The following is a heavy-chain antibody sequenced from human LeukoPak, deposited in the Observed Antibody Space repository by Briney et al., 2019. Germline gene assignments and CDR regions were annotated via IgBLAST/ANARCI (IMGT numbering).Heavy chain of an antibody. Sequence: ASVKVSCKASGYTFTSYGISWVRQAPGQGLEWMGWISAYNGNTNYAQKLQGRVTMTTDTSTSTAYMELRSLRSDDTAVYYCARALDGYYTNGVCYKFDYWGQGTLVTVSS. CDR1: GYTFTSYG. CDR3: ARALDGYYTNGVCYKFDY. V-gene: IGHV1-18*01. D-gene: IGHD2-8*01. CDR2: ISAYNGNT. J-gene: IGHJ4*02.